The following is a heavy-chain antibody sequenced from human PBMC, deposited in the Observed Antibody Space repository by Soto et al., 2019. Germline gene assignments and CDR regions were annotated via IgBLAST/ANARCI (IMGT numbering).Heavy chain of an antibody. CDR2: ISHDGSNK. J-gene: IGHJ4*02. D-gene: IGHD6-19*01. Sequence: QVQLVESGGGVVQPGTSLRLSCAASGFPFSNYALHWVRQAPGKGLEWVASISHDGSNKYHADSVKGRFTISRDSSKSTLDLEMNSLRAEDTAVYYCARSTEQWLVRGGCDYWGQGSLVTVSS. V-gene: IGHV3-30-3*01. CDR3: ARSTEQWLVRGGCDY. CDR1: GFPFSNYA.